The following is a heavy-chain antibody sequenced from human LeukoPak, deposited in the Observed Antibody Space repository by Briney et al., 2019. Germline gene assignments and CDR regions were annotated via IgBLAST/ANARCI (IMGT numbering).Heavy chain of an antibody. V-gene: IGHV3-23*01. CDR2: TIASGGRT. CDR3: AKLGVVIRAILVGFNKDAYYFDS. CDR1: GITLTNYG. D-gene: IGHD2-21*01. Sequence: RGSLRLSCAVSGITLTNYGMSWGRHAPRRGRGWGAGTIASGGRTRYEDSVKDRCSNSRDNPKNTLYLKMNSLRVEDTAVYFCAKLGVVIRAILVGFNKDAYYFDSWGQGALVTVSS. J-gene: IGHJ4*02.